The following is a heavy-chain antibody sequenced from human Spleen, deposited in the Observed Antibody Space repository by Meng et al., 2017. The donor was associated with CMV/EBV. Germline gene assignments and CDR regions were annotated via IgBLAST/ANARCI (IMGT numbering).Heavy chain of an antibody. J-gene: IGHJ4*02. V-gene: IGHV4-59*01. Sequence: SETLSLTCTVSGGSITSYYWSWIRQPPGKGLEWIGYIYYSGSTHYNPSVKGRLTISVDTSKNQFSLRLTSVTAADTAVYYCARGFDSQTGDRFDYWGQGTLVTVS. CDR3: ARGFDSQTGDRFDY. D-gene: IGHD7-27*01. CDR1: GGSITSYY. CDR2: IYYSGST.